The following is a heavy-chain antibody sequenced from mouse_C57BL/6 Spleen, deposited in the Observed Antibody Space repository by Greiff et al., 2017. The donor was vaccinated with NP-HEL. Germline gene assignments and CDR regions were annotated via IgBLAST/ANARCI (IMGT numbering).Heavy chain of an antibody. Sequence: QVQLQQPGAELVRPGSSVKLSCKASGFTFTSYWMDWVKQRPGQGLEWIGNIYPSDSATHYTQKFQDKATLTVDKSSSAAYMQLSSLTSEDSSVYYCARAYDYDGNYFDYWGQGTTLTVSS. J-gene: IGHJ2*01. CDR2: IYPSDSAT. V-gene: IGHV1-61*01. CDR3: ARAYDYDGNYFDY. CDR1: GFTFTSYW. D-gene: IGHD2-4*01.